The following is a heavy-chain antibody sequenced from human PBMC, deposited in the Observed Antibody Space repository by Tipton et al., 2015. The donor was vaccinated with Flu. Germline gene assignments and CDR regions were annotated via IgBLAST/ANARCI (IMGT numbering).Heavy chain of an antibody. J-gene: IGHJ1*01. CDR1: GGSISSYY. CDR3: AKSGSYLEYLQH. V-gene: IGHV4-4*07. CDR2: IYTSGST. Sequence: TLSLTCTVSGGSISSYYWSWIRQPAGKGLEWIGRIYTSGSTNYNPSLKSRVTMSVDTPKNQFSLKLTSVSAADTAVYYCAKSGSYLEYLQHWGQGTLVTVSS. D-gene: IGHD1-26*01.